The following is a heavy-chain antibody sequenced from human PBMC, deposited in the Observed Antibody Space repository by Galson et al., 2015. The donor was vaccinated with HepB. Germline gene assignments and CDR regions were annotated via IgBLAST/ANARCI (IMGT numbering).Heavy chain of an antibody. V-gene: IGHV4-59*08. CDR1: GGSINSYY. Sequence: SETLSLTCTVSGGSINSYYWSWIWQPPGKGLEWIAYIHYSGSTNYNPSLKSRVTISVDTSKNQISLNLSSVTAADTAVYYCARQKGTKIPFDYWGQGALVTVSS. J-gene: IGHJ4*02. CDR2: IHYSGST. CDR3: ARQKGTKIPFDY. D-gene: IGHD2-8*01.